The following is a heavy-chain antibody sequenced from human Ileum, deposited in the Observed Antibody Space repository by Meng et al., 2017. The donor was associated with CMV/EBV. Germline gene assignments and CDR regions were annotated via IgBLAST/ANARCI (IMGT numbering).Heavy chain of an antibody. D-gene: IGHD2-2*01. J-gene: IGHJ3*02. CDR2: IDWDDDK. CDR1: GFSLSTSGMR. CDR3: ARDYCSSTSCLAAFDI. V-gene: IGHV2-70D*14. Sequence: SGPTLVKPTQTLTLTCTFSGFSLSTSGMRVSWIRQPPGKALEWLARIDWDDDKSYSTSLKTRLTISKDTSKNQVVLTMTNMDPADTATYYCARDYCSSTSCLAAFDIWGQGTMVTVSS.